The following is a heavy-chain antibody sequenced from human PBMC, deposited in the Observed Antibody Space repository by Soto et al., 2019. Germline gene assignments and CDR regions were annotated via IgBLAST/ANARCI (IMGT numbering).Heavy chain of an antibody. CDR3: AKPYSSSWYGPFDY. Sequence: PGGSLRLSCAASGFTFSSYAMSWVRKAQGKGLEWVSTISGSGDNTFYADSVKGRFTISRDNSKNTLYLPMSSLRAEDTAVYYCAKPYSSSWYGPFDYWGQGTLLTVSS. CDR2: ISGSGDNT. J-gene: IGHJ4*02. V-gene: IGHV3-23*01. D-gene: IGHD6-13*01. CDR1: GFTFSSYA.